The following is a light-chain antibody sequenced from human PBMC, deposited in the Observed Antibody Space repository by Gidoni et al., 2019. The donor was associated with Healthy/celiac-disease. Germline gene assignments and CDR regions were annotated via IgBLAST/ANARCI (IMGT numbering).Light chain of an antibody. CDR2: WAS. J-gene: IGKJ1*01. CDR1: QSVLYSSNNKNY. CDR3: QQYYSTPLT. V-gene: IGKV4-1*01. Sequence: DIVQTQSPDSLAVSLGERATINCKSSQSVLYSSNNKNYLAWYQQKPGQPPKLLIYWASTRESGVPDRFSGSGSGTDFTLTISSLQAEDVAVYYCQQYYSTPLTFGQGTKVEIK.